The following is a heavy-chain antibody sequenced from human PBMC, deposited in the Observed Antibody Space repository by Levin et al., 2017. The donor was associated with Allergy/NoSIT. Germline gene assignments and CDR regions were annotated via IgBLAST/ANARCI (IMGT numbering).Heavy chain of an antibody. J-gene: IGHJ1*01. D-gene: IGHD2-2*01. CDR3: AREYCSSTSCHRRYFQH. CDR1: GGSISSYY. Sequence: SETLSLTCTVSGGSISSYYWSWIRQPPGKGLEWIGYIYYSGSTNYNPSLKSRVTISVDTSKNQFSLKLSSVTAADTAVYYCAREYCSSTSCHRRYFQHWGQGTLVTVSS. V-gene: IGHV4-59*01. CDR2: IYYSGST.